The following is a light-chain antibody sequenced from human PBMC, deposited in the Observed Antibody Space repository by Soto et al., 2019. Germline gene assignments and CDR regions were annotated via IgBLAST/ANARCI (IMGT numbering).Light chain of an antibody. J-gene: IGLJ1*01. CDR2: EVS. CDR1: SSDVGGYNY. CDR3: SSYTSNNTPYV. V-gene: IGLV2-14*01. Sequence: QSVLTQPASVSGSPGQSITISCTGTSSDVGGYNYVSWYQQHPGKAPKLMIYEVSNRPSGVSNRFSGSKSGNTASLTISGLQAEDEADYYCSSYTSNNTPYVFGTGTKLTVL.